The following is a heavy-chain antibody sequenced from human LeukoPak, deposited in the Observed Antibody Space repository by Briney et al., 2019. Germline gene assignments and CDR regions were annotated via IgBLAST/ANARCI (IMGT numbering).Heavy chain of an antibody. CDR2: INPSGGST. Sequence: ASVKVSCKASGYTFTSYYMHWVRQAPGQWLEWMGIINPSGGSTSYAQKFQGRVTMTRDTSTSTVYMELSSLRSEDTAVYYCARAFPETVRRRSVGYYYYGMDVWGQGTTVTVSS. D-gene: IGHD3-3*01. CDR1: GYTFTSYY. V-gene: IGHV1-46*01. J-gene: IGHJ6*02. CDR3: ARAFPETVRRRSVGYYYYGMDV.